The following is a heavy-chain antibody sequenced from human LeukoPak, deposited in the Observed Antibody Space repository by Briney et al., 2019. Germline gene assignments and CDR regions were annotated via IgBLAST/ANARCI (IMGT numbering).Heavy chain of an antibody. J-gene: IGHJ5*02. CDR2: IYYSGST. CDR1: GGSISSYY. Sequence: SETLSLTCTVSGGSISSYYWSWIRQPPGKGLEWIGYIYYSGSTNYNPSLKSRVTISVDTSKNQFSLKLSSVTAADTAVYYCARGLLATTWFDPWGQGTLVTVSS. CDR3: ARGLLATTWFDP. V-gene: IGHV4-59*12. D-gene: IGHD5-12*01.